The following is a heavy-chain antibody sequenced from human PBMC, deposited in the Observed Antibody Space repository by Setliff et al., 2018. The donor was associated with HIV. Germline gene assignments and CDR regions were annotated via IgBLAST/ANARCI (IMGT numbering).Heavy chain of an antibody. CDR1: GGSISNYY. Sequence: LSLTCTVSGGSISNYYWSWIRQPPGKGLEWIGYIYYSGSTTYNPSLESRVTISIDTSKNQFSLKLSSVTAADTAVYHCARQHYYDSSGRNLMDVWGKGTTVTVSS. CDR2: IYYSGST. J-gene: IGHJ6*03. D-gene: IGHD3-22*01. V-gene: IGHV4-59*08. CDR3: ARQHYYDSSGRNLMDV.